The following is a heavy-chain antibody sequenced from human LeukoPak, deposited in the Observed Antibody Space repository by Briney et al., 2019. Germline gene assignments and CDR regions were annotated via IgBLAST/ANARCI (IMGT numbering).Heavy chain of an antibody. CDR3: AREWGYYYGSGSYYNRNWFDP. Sequence: SETLSLTCAVYGGSFSGYYWSWIRQPPGKGLEWIGEINHSGSTNYNPSLKSRVTMSVDTSKNQFSLKLSSVTAADTAVYYCAREWGYYYGSGSYYNRNWFDPWGQGTLVTVSS. J-gene: IGHJ5*02. V-gene: IGHV4-34*01. CDR1: GGSFSGYY. CDR2: INHSGST. D-gene: IGHD3-10*01.